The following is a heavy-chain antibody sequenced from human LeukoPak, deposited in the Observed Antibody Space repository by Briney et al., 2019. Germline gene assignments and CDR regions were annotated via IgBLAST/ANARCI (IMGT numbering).Heavy chain of an antibody. CDR2: IWYDGSNK. D-gene: IGHD4-11*01. Sequence: SAGSLRLSCAASGITFSSFGMHWVPQAPGKGLEWVAFIWYDGSNKYYADSVKVRFTISRDNSKNTLYLQMNSLRVEDTAVYYCARDGTVTAGPFDPWGQGTLVTVSS. CDR3: ARDGTVTAGPFDP. J-gene: IGHJ5*02. CDR1: GITFSSFG. V-gene: IGHV3-33*01.